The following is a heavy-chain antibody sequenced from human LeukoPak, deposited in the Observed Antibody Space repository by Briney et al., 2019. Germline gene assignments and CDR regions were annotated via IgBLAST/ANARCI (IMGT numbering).Heavy chain of an antibody. CDR3: ARGLGRKEVVVVPAALHMDV. D-gene: IGHD2-2*01. Sequence: SETLSLTCAVYGGTFSDYYWSWIRQPPGKGLEWIGKINHSGSTNYNPSLKSRVTISVDTSKNQFSLKLSSVTAADTAVYYCARGLGRKEVVVVPAALHMDVWGQGTTVTVSS. J-gene: IGHJ6*02. V-gene: IGHV4-34*01. CDR2: INHSGST. CDR1: GGTFSDYY.